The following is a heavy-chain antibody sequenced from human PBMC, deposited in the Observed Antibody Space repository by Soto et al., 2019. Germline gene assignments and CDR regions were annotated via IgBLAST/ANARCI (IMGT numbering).Heavy chain of an antibody. D-gene: IGHD3-3*01. CDR3: ARYKITIFGGYYYYMDV. CDR1: GYTFTSYG. V-gene: IGHV1-18*01. Sequence: ASVKVSCKASGYTFTSYGISWVRQAPGQGLEWMGWISAYNGNTNYAQKLQGRVTTTTDTSTSTAYMELRSLRSDDTAVYYCARYKITIFGGYYYYMDVWGKGTTVTVSS. J-gene: IGHJ6*03. CDR2: ISAYNGNT.